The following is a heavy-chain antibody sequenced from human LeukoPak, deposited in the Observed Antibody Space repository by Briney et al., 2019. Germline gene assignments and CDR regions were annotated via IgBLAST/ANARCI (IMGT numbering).Heavy chain of an antibody. D-gene: IGHD4-17*01. CDR1: GGSISSSSYY. Sequence: SETLSLTCTVSGGSISSSSYYWGWIRQPPGKGLEWIGYIYYSGSTKNNPSLKSRVTMSVDTSKNQFSLHLSSVTAADTAVYYCARGPTTVTRAFDYWGQGTLVTVSS. CDR2: IYYSGST. CDR3: ARGPTTVTRAFDY. V-gene: IGHV4-61*05. J-gene: IGHJ4*02.